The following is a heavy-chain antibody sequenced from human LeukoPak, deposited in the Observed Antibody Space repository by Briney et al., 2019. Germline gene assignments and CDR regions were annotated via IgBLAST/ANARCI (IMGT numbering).Heavy chain of an antibody. CDR1: GGSISSGGYS. CDR3: ARWGSGSQRNFDY. Sequence: SETLSLTCAVSGGSISSGGYSWSWIRQPPGKGLEWIGYIYYSGSTNYNPSLKSRVTISVDTSKNQFSLKLSSVTAADTAVYYCARWGSGSQRNFDYWGQGTLVTVSS. J-gene: IGHJ4*02. D-gene: IGHD3-10*01. CDR2: IYYSGST. V-gene: IGHV4-61*08.